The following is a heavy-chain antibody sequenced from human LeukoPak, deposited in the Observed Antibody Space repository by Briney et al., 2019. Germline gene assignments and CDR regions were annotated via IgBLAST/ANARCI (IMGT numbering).Heavy chain of an antibody. J-gene: IGHJ4*02. CDR2: ISSGGST. V-gene: IGHV3-48*01. D-gene: IGHD3-16*02. CDR3: ARDRSYAFDY. Sequence: GGSLRLSCAASGFTFNIYTMNWVRQAPGKGLEWLSYISSGGSTYADSVKGRFTISRDNAKNSLYLQMNSLRAEDTAVYYCARDRSYAFDYWGQGTLVTVSS. CDR1: GFTFNIYT.